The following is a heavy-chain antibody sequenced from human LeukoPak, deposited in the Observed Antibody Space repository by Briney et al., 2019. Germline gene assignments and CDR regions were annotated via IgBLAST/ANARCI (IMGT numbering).Heavy chain of an antibody. D-gene: IGHD3-22*01. CDR2: IYYSGST. CDR1: GGSISSYY. Sequence: SETLSLTCTVSGGSISSYYWSRIRQPPGKGLEWIGYIYYSGSTNYNPSLKSRVTISVDTSKNQFSLKLSSVTAADTAVYYCARHRYYYDGSGYYYQPWGQGTLVTVSS. CDR3: ARHRYYYDGSGYYYQP. V-gene: IGHV4-59*01. J-gene: IGHJ1*01.